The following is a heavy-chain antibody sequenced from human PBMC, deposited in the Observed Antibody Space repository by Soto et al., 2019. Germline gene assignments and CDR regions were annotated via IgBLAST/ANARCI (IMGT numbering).Heavy chain of an antibody. CDR1: DSVFVTSV. J-gene: IGHJ4*01. Sequence: QALLEQSGPEVKKPGDSVRISCWLYDSVFVTSVITWLRQAPGQGLEWMGGISANDGGTLSAMKFTDRLVMTTDPMRNMASLELGDDTSDAAAVDVCARAGGRHLRPLETWGHGTPVTVAS. CDR3: ARAGGRHLRPLET. CDR2: ISANDGGT. V-gene: IGHV1-18*01.